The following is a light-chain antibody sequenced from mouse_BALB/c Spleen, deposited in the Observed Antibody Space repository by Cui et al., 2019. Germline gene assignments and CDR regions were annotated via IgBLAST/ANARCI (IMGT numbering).Light chain of an antibody. CDR1: LSVSY. V-gene: IGKV4-61*01. Sequence: QIVLTQSPAIMSASPGEKVTISCSASLSVSYMYWYQQKPGSSPKPWIYRTSNLASGVPARFSGSGSGTSYSLTISSMEAEDAATYYCQQYHSYPPRTFGGGTKLEIK. CDR3: QQYHSYPPRT. CDR2: RTS. J-gene: IGKJ1*01.